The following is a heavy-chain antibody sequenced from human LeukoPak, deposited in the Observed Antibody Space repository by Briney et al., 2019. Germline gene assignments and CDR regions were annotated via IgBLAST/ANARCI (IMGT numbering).Heavy chain of an antibody. J-gene: IGHJ3*02. V-gene: IGHV4-34*01. CDR3: ARGLAYCGGDCYNDAFDI. CDR2: INHSGST. Sequence: SETLSLTCAVYGGSFSGYYWSWIRQPPGKGLEWIGEINHSGSTNYNPSLKSRVTISVDTSKNQFSLKLSSETAADTAVYYCARGLAYCGGDCYNDAFDIWGQGTMVTVSS. D-gene: IGHD2-21*02. CDR1: GGSFSGYY.